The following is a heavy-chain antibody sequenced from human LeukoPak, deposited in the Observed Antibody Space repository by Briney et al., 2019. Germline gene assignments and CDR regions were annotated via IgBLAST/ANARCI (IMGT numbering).Heavy chain of an antibody. CDR3: ATLTYTTGRQGFDS. CDR2: ISADSGTT. Sequence: PGGSLRLSCAASGFAFRIYPMIWARQAPGKGLEWVSSISADSGTTNYADSATGRFTVSRDNSKRTLYLQMDSLRVEDTAVYYCATLTYTTGRQGFDSWGQGTRVTVSS. V-gene: IGHV3-23*01. D-gene: IGHD1-1*01. J-gene: IGHJ4*02. CDR1: GFAFRIYP.